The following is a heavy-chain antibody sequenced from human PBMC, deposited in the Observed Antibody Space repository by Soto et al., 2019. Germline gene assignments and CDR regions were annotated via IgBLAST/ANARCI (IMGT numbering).Heavy chain of an antibody. CDR2: ISSSSSYI. J-gene: IGHJ3*02. Sequence: GESLKISCAASGFTFSSYSMNWVRQAPGKGLEWVSSISSSSSYIYYADSVKGRFTISRDNAKNSLYLQMNSLRAEDTAVYYCARVRADAFDIWGQGTMVTVSS. V-gene: IGHV3-21*01. CDR1: GFTFSSYS. CDR3: ARVRADAFDI.